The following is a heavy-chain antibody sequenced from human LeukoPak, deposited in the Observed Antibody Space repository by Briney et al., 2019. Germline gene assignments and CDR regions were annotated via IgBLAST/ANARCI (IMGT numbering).Heavy chain of an antibody. CDR2: VSGSGGNT. D-gene: IGHD6-19*01. V-gene: IGHV3-23*01. Sequence: PGGSLRLSCAASGFTFSSYAMSWVRQAPGEGLEWVSGVSGSGGNTYYADSVKGRFTISRDNSKNTLYLQMNSLRAEDTAVYYCAKLRGSGWDLYFDYWGQGTLVTVSS. CDR3: AKLRGSGWDLYFDY. CDR1: GFTFSSYA. J-gene: IGHJ4*02.